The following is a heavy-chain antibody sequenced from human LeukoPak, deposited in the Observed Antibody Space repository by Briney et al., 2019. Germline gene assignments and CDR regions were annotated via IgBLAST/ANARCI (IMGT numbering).Heavy chain of an antibody. Sequence: SETLSLTCAVYGGSFSDYYWSWIRQPPGKGLEWIGEINHSGSTNYNPSLKSRVTISVDTSKNQFSLKLSSVTAADTAVYYCARHLTVTTFFYYYYMDVWGKGTTVTISS. J-gene: IGHJ6*03. CDR3: ARHLTVTTFFYYYYMDV. CDR2: INHSGST. V-gene: IGHV4-34*01. CDR1: GGSFSDYY. D-gene: IGHD4-17*01.